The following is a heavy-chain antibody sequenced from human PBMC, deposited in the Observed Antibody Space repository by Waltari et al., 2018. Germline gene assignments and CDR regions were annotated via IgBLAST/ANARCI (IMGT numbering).Heavy chain of an antibody. J-gene: IGHJ3*02. V-gene: IGHV5-51*01. Sequence: EVQLEQSGAEVKKPGESLKISCRGSGYIFTAYWIDWVRQMPGRGLEWMGTIFPIDSDDTYSPAFQGQVTISVDKSNSIAYLQWSSLKASDSGMYYCARRVSDAFNIWGQGTMVTVSS. CDR2: IFPIDSDD. CDR1: GYIFTAYW. CDR3: ARRVSDAFNI.